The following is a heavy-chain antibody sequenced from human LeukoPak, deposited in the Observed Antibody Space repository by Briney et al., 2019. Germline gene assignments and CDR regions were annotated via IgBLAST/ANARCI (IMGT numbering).Heavy chain of an antibody. CDR2: IKQDGSEK. V-gene: IGHV3-7*01. CDR3: AGDGDGYTTRSGY. D-gene: IGHD5-24*01. Sequence: SGGSLRLSCAASGFTFSSYWMSWVRQAPGKGLEWVANIKQDGSEKYYVDYVKGRFTISRDNAKNSLYLQMNSLRAEDTAVYYCAGDGDGYTTRSGYWGQGTLVTVSS. CDR1: GFTFSSYW. J-gene: IGHJ4*02.